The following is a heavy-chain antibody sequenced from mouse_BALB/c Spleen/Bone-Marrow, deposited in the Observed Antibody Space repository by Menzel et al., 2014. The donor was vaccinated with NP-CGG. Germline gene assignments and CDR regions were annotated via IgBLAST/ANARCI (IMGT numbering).Heavy chain of an antibody. Sequence: LAEAGAVLVRPGTSVKVSCKASGYALTNYWIEWIKQRPGQGLEWIGVINPGSGGINYNEKFKGKATPTADKSSSTAYMQLSSLTSDDSAVYFCARELVRGMDYWGQGTSVTVSS. CDR2: INPGSGGI. V-gene: IGHV1-54*01. CDR3: ARELVRGMDY. J-gene: IGHJ4*01. D-gene: IGHD1-1*01. CDR1: GYALTNYW.